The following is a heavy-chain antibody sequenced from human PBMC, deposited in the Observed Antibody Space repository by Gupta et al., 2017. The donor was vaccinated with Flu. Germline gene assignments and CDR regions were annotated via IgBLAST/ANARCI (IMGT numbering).Heavy chain of an antibody. CDR3: ARGHWDS. CDR2: ISSSGVT. Sequence: EVQLVESGGGLAKPGGSLRLSCSASGIAFSSYEMNWVRLAPGKGLEWVAFISSSGVTYYTDSVKDRFTISRDNAKNSVHLQMHSLRAEDTAFYYCARGHWDSWGQGTLVTVSS. J-gene: IGHJ4*02. V-gene: IGHV3-48*03. CDR1: GIAFSSYE.